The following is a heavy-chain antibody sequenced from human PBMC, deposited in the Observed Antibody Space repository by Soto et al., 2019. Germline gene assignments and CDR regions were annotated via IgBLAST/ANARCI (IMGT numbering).Heavy chain of an antibody. CDR1: GFTFSSYG. Sequence: PGGSLRLSCAASGFTFSSYGMHWVRQAPGKGLEWVAVISYDGSNKYYADSVKGRFTISRDNSKNTLYLQMNSLRAEDTAVYYCAKDGGSRPSDAFDIWGQGTMVTVSS. CDR2: ISYDGSNK. V-gene: IGHV3-30*18. D-gene: IGHD2-15*01. J-gene: IGHJ3*02. CDR3: AKDGGSRPSDAFDI.